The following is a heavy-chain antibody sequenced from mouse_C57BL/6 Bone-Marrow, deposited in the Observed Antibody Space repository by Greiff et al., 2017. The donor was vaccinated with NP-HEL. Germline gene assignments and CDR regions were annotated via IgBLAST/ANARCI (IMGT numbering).Heavy chain of an antibody. CDR3: ADGYYDY. J-gene: IGHJ2*01. D-gene: IGHD2-3*01. Sequence: QVQLQQPGAELVKPGASVKLSCKASGYTFTSYWMQWVKQRPGQGLEWIGEIDPSDSYTNYNQKFKGKATLTVDTSSSTAYMQLSSLTSEDSAGYYCADGYYDYWGQGTTLTVSS. V-gene: IGHV1-50*01. CDR1: GYTFTSYW. CDR2: IDPSDSYT.